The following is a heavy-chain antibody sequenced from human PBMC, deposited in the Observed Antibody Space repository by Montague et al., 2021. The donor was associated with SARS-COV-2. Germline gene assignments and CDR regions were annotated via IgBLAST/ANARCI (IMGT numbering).Heavy chain of an antibody. V-gene: IGHV3-23*01. D-gene: IGHD3-22*01. Sequence: SLRLSYAASGFTFSSSAISWVRQAPGKGLEWVSAISGSGGTTYYADSVKGRFTISRDNSKNTLYLQMNSLRADDTAVYYSAKGDSSVYYQVLFWGQGTLFTASS. CDR1: GFTFSSSA. CDR2: ISGSGGTT. J-gene: IGHJ4*02. CDR3: AKGDSSVYYQVLF.